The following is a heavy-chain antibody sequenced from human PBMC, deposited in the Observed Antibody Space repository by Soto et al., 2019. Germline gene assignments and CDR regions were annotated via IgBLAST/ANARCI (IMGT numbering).Heavy chain of an antibody. CDR1: GGSISSYY. Sequence: PSETLSLTCTVSGGSISSYYWNWIRQPPGKGLEWIGYIYYSGTTNYNPSLKSRLTISVDTSKNQFSLKVNSVTAADTAVYYCARLPRIGTPRYYLDYWGQGTLVTVSS. D-gene: IGHD1-1*01. J-gene: IGHJ4*02. V-gene: IGHV4-59*01. CDR2: IYYSGTT. CDR3: ARLPRIGTPRYYLDY.